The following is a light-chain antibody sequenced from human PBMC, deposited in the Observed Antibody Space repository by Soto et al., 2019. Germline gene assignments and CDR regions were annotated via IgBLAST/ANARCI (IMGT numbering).Light chain of an antibody. J-gene: IGKJ1*01. CDR3: QQRANWPVT. CDR2: DAS. Sequence: EIVLTQSPDTLSLSPGERATLSCRASQSVSSYFAWYQQKPGQAPRLLIYDASHRATGIPARFSGSGSGTDFTLTISRLEADDFAIYYCQQRANWPVTFGQGTRVDIK. V-gene: IGKV3-11*01. CDR1: QSVSSY.